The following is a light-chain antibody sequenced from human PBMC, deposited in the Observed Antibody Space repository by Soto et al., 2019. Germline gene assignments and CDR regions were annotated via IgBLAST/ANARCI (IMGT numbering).Light chain of an antibody. V-gene: IGKV1-33*01. Sequence: DIQMTQSPSSLSASVGDRVTITCQASQDISNYLNWYQQKPGKAPKLLSYDASNLETGVPSRFSGSGSGTDFTFTISSLQTEDIATYYCQQYDNLLRGTFGQGTKLEIK. CDR3: QQYDNLLRGT. CDR2: DAS. J-gene: IGKJ2*02. CDR1: QDISNY.